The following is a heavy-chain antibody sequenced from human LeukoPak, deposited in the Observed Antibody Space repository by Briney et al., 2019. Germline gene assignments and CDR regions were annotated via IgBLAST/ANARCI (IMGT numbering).Heavy chain of an antibody. V-gene: IGHV1-3*01. CDR3: ARGGYYGSGSCRPTGGTRYYGMDV. Sequence: ASVKVSCKASGYTFISYAMHWVRQATGQRLAGMGLINAGNGKTQYSQKFQGRVTITRDTSASTAYMELSSLRSEDTAVYYCARGGYYGSGSCRPTGGTRYYGMDVWGKGTTVTVSS. D-gene: IGHD3-10*01. CDR2: INAGNGKT. J-gene: IGHJ6*04. CDR1: GYTFISYA.